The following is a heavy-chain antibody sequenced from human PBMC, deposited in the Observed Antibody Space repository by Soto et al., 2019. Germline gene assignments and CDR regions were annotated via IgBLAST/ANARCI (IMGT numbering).Heavy chain of an antibody. CDR1: GFTFSSYG. CDR3: ARALPYYYYYYGMDV. CDR2: IWYDGSNK. Sequence: GGSLRLSCAASGFTFSSYGMHWVRQAPGKGLEWVAVIWYDGSNKYYADSVKGRFTISRDNSKNTLYLQMNSLRAEDTAVYYCARALPYYYYYYGMDVWGQGTTVTVSS. V-gene: IGHV3-33*01. J-gene: IGHJ6*02.